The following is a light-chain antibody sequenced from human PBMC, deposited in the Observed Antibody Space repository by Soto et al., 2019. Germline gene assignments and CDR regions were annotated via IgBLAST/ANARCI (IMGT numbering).Light chain of an antibody. J-gene: IGKJ5*01. Sequence: EIVLTQSPGTLSLSPGERATLSCRASQSVSYSYLAWYQQKPGQAPRLLIYDASSRATGIPDRFSGSGSGTDFTLTISRLEPEDFAVYYCQQYGGSPITFGQGTRLEIK. V-gene: IGKV3-20*01. CDR1: QSVSYSY. CDR3: QQYGGSPIT. CDR2: DAS.